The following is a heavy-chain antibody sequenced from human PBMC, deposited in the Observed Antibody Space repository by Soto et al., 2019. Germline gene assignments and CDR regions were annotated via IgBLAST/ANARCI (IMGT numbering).Heavy chain of an antibody. J-gene: IGHJ4*02. Sequence: QVQLQESGPGLVKPSETLSLTCTVSGGSVISGTNYWSWIRQPPGKGLEWIGYIYYSGSTNSNPSLKSRVTISIDTTKNLFSPKLSSVTAADTAVYYCARENAWAFDYWGQGTLVTVSS. CDR1: GGSVISGTNY. V-gene: IGHV4-61*01. D-gene: IGHD2-2*01. CDR3: ARENAWAFDY. CDR2: IYYSGST.